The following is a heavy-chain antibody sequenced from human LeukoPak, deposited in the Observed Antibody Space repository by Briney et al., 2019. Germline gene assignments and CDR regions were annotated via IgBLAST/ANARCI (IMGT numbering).Heavy chain of an antibody. CDR3: VRSDWFDN. Sequence: GGPLRLSCAASGFFFSNYGMHWVRQAPGKGLVWVSRVNSDGRFTKYADSVKGRFTISRDNAKNTLYLQMNSLRAEDTAMYYCVRSDWFDNWGQGTLVTVSS. CDR2: VNSDGRFT. J-gene: IGHJ5*02. CDR1: GFFFSNYG. V-gene: IGHV3-74*03.